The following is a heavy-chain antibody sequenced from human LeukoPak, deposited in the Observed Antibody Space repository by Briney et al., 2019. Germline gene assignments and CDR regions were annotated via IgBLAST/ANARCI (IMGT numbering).Heavy chain of an antibody. Sequence: PGGSLRLSCAASGFTFSSYAMHWVRQAPGKGLEWVAVISYDGSNKYYADSVKGRFTISRDNSKNTLYLQMNSLRAEDTAVYYCARGEEYSSSPPSYWGQGTLVTVSS. CDR1: GFTFSSYA. CDR3: ARGEEYSSSPPSY. V-gene: IGHV3-30-3*01. J-gene: IGHJ4*02. D-gene: IGHD6-6*01. CDR2: ISYDGSNK.